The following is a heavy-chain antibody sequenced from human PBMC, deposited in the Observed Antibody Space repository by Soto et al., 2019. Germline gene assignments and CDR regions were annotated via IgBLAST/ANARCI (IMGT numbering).Heavy chain of an antibody. V-gene: IGHV5-51*01. Sequence: GESLKISCEASGYSFTDFWIGWVRQMPGKGLQWMGIIHPGDSDTRYSPSFQGQVTISADRSINTAYLQWSSLRASDSAVYFCVKHTNGPNPLDCWGQGTQVTVSS. J-gene: IGHJ4*02. CDR1: GYSFTDFW. CDR3: VKHTNGPNPLDC. D-gene: IGHD2-8*01. CDR2: IHPGDSDT.